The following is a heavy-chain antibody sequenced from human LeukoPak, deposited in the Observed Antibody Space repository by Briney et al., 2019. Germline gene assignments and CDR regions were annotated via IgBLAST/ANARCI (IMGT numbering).Heavy chain of an antibody. CDR2: IYHSGSS. V-gene: IGHV4-38-2*02. CDR3: AKGLRYLSFNDAFDI. CDR1: NYSISSGDY. J-gene: IGHJ3*02. D-gene: IGHD3-9*01. Sequence: SETLSLTCTVSNYSISSGDYWGWIRQPPGKGLERIGNIYHSGSSYYNPSLKSRVTISVDTSKNQFSLRLSSVTAADTAVYFCAKGLRYLSFNDAFDIWGQGTMVTVSS.